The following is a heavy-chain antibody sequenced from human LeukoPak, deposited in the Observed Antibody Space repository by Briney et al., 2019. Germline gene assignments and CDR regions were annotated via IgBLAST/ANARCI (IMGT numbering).Heavy chain of an antibody. V-gene: IGHV4-59*12. CDR2: IYYSGST. CDR3: ARGPGSKKKVGVYGMDV. CDR1: GGSISSYY. D-gene: IGHD2-15*01. J-gene: IGHJ6*02. Sequence: PSETLSLTCTVSGGSISSYYWSWIRQPPGKGLEWIGYIYYSGSTNYNPSLKSRVTISVDTSKNQFSLKLSSVTAADTAVYYCARGPGSKKKVGVYGMDVWGQGTTVTVSS.